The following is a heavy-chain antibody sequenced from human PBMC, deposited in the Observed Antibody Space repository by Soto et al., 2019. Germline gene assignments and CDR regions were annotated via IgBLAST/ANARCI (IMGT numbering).Heavy chain of an antibody. Sequence: QVQLVESGGGVVQPGRSLRLSCAVSGFTLSSHAMHWVRQAPGKGLEWVALILSDGSNKYYADSVKGRFTTSRDNSKNTMYLQMNSLSGEETAVYYCARDDEGGSDCDLGYWGQGALVTVSS. CDR3: ARDDEGGSDCDLGY. V-gene: IGHV3-30-3*01. CDR2: ILSDGSNK. D-gene: IGHD1-26*01. CDR1: GFTLSSHA. J-gene: IGHJ4*02.